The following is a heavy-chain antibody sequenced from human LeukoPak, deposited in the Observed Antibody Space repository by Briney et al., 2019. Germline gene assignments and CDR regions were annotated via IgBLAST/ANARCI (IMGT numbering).Heavy chain of an antibody. J-gene: IGHJ4*02. CDR1: GFTFSSYA. Sequence: PGGSLRLSCAASGFTFSSYAMSWVRQAPGKGLEWVSAISGNGGSTYYADSVKGRFTITRDNSKNTLYLQMNSLRAEDTAVYYCAKGTLIVVVPAAIDYWGQGTLVTVSS. CDR3: AKGTLIVVVPAAIDY. D-gene: IGHD2-2*01. V-gene: IGHV3-23*01. CDR2: ISGNGGST.